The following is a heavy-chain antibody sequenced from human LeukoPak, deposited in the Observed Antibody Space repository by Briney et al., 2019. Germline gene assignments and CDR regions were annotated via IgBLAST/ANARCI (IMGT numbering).Heavy chain of an antibody. Sequence: SETLSLTCTVSGGPISSYYWSWIRQPAGKGLEWIGSIYYSGSTSYNPSLKSRVTISVDTSKNQFSLKLSSVTAADTAVYYCARQEDSSSWYGYFDYWGQGTLVTVSS. CDR3: ARQEDSSSWYGYFDY. CDR1: GGPISSYY. V-gene: IGHV4-59*05. J-gene: IGHJ4*02. CDR2: IYYSGST. D-gene: IGHD6-13*01.